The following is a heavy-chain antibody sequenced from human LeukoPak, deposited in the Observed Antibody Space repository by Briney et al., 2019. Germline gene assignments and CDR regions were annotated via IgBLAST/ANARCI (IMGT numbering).Heavy chain of an antibody. D-gene: IGHD3-3*01. CDR1: GFTFSSYA. Sequence: TGGSLRLSCAASGFTFSSYAMSWVRQAPGKGLEWVSAISGSGGSTGYADSVKGRFTISRDNAKNSLYLQMNSLRAEDTAVYYCARDMSGYSDYWGQGTLVTVSS. V-gene: IGHV3-23*01. CDR2: ISGSGGST. CDR3: ARDMSGYSDY. J-gene: IGHJ4*02.